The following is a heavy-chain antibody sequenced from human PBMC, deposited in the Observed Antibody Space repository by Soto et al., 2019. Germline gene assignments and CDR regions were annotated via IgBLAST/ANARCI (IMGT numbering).Heavy chain of an antibody. J-gene: IGHJ6*02. Sequence: ESGGGVVQPGRSLRLSCAASGFTFSSYAMHWVRQAPGKGLEWVAVISYDGSNKYYADSVKGRFTISRDNSKNTLYLQMNSLRAEDTAVYYCARAMGGLYYSYYGMDVWGQGTTVTVSS. D-gene: IGHD1-26*01. CDR2: ISYDGSNK. CDR1: GFTFSSYA. CDR3: ARAMGGLYYSYYGMDV. V-gene: IGHV3-30-3*01.